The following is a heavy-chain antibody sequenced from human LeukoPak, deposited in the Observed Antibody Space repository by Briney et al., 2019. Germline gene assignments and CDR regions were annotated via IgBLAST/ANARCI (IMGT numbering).Heavy chain of an antibody. J-gene: IGHJ3*02. CDR3: AKGLLWFGELLSDDAFDI. CDR1: GFTFSSYG. D-gene: IGHD3-10*01. Sequence: GGSLRLSCAASGFTFSSYGMSWVRQAAGKRLQWVSAISGSGGSTYYADSVKGRFTISRDNSKNTLYLQMNSLRAEDTAVYYCAKGLLWFGELLSDDAFDIWGQGTMVTVSS. CDR2: ISGSGGST. V-gene: IGHV3-23*01.